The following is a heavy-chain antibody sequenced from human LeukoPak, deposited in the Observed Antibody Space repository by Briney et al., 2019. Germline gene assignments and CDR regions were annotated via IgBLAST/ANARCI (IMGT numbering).Heavy chain of an antibody. V-gene: IGHV3-21*01. CDR2: ITGSSSYI. CDR1: GFTFSTYY. Sequence: GGSLRLSCAASGFTFSTYYMNCVRQAPGKGLEWFSFITGSSSYIYYTDSVKGRFTISRDNAKNSLFLQMNSLRDEDTAVYYCASGFSSSPYFDYWGQGTLVTVSS. J-gene: IGHJ4*02. CDR3: ASGFSSSPYFDY. D-gene: IGHD6-6*01.